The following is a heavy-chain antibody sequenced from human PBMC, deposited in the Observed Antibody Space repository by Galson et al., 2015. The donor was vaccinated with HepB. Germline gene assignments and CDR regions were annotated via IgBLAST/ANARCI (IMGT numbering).Heavy chain of an antibody. CDR2: ISSNGGST. CDR3: ARDFDSSGYRKYFDY. D-gene: IGHD3-22*01. CDR1: GFTFSSYA. J-gene: IGHJ4*02. Sequence: SLRLSCAASGFTFSSYAMHWVRQAPGKGLEYVSAISSNGGSTYYANSVKGRFTISRDNSKNTLYLQMGSLRAEDMAVYYCARDFDSSGYRKYFDYWGQGTLVTASS. V-gene: IGHV3-64*01.